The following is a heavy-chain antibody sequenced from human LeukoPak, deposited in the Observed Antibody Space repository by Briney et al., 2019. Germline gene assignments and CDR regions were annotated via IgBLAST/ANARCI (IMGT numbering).Heavy chain of an antibody. V-gene: IGHV3-23*01. J-gene: IGHJ4*02. Sequence: GGSLRLSCAASGFTFSSYGMSWVRQAPGKGLEWVSAISGSGGSTYYADSVKGRFTISRDNSKNTLYLQMNSLRAEDTAVYYCAKDQGRPRAIDYWGQGTLVTVSS. D-gene: IGHD2-15*01. CDR3: AKDQGRPRAIDY. CDR2: ISGSGGST. CDR1: GFTFSSYG.